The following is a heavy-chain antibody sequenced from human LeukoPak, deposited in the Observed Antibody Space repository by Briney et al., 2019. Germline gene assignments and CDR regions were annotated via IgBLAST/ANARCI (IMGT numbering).Heavy chain of an antibody. CDR1: GFTFSSYA. D-gene: IGHD3-3*01. J-gene: IGHJ4*02. V-gene: IGHV3-23*01. CDR2: ISGSGGST. Sequence: GGSLRLSCAASGFTFSSYAMSWVRQAPGKGLEWVSAISGSGGSTYYADSVKGRFTISRDNSKNTLYLQMNSLRAEDTAVYYCARSDWSGYSIDYWGQGTLVTVSS. CDR3: ARSDWSGYSIDY.